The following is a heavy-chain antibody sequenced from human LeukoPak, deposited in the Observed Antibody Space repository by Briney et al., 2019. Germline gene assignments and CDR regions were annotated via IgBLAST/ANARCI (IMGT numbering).Heavy chain of an antibody. CDR2: IKSDGST. CDR1: GFTFSTYW. J-gene: IGHJ1*01. Sequence: GGSLRLSCAASGFTFSTYWMHWVRQAPGKGLVWVSCIKSDGSTNYADSVKGRCTISRDNAKNTVSLQMNSLRAEDTGVYYCARAPSEIGGYYPEYFRHWGQGTLVTVSS. V-gene: IGHV3-74*01. D-gene: IGHD3-22*01. CDR3: ARAPSEIGGYYPEYFRH.